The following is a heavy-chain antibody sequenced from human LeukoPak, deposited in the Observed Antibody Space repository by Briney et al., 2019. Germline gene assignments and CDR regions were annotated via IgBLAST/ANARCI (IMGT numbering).Heavy chain of an antibody. V-gene: IGHV4-34*01. J-gene: IGHJ4*02. CDR1: GGSFSGYY. CDR2: INHSGST. CDR3: ARGGYYYDSSGRPLFDY. D-gene: IGHD3-22*01. Sequence: PSETLSLTCAVYGGSFSGYYWSWIRQPPGKGLEWIGEINHSGSTNYNPSLKSRVTISVDTSKNQFSLKLSSVTAADTAVYYCARGGYYYDSSGRPLFDYWGQGTLVTVSS.